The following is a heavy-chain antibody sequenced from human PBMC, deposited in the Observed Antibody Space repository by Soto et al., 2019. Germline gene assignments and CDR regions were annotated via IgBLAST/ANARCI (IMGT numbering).Heavy chain of an antibody. D-gene: IGHD3-22*01. CDR1: GGTFSSYA. J-gene: IGHJ4*02. Sequence: GASVKVSCKASGGTFSSYAISWVRQAPGQGLEWMGGIIPIFGTANYAQKFQGRVTITADESTSTAYMELSSLRSEDTAVYYCARAYTMIISQFDYWGQGTLVTSPQ. CDR2: IIPIFGTA. CDR3: ARAYTMIISQFDY. V-gene: IGHV1-69*13.